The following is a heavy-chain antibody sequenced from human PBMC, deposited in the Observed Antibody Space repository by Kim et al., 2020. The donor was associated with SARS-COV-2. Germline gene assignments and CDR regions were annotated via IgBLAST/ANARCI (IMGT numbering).Heavy chain of an antibody. J-gene: IGHJ3*02. CDR3: ARGLAAAGFDAFDI. V-gene: IGHV3-30-3*01. CDR1: GFTFSSYA. Sequence: GGSLRLSCAAFGFTFSSYAMHWVRQAPGKGLEWVAVISYDGSNKYYADSVKGRFTISRDNSKNTLYLQMNSLRAEDTAVYYCARGLAAAGFDAFDIWGQG. CDR2: ISYDGSNK. D-gene: IGHD6-13*01.